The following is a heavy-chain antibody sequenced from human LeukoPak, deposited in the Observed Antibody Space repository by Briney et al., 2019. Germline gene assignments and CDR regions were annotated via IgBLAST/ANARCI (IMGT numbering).Heavy chain of an antibody. Sequence: PGGSLRLSCAASGFTFSSYAMSWVRQAPGKGLEWVSAISGSGGSTYYADSVKGRFTISRDNSKNTLYLQMNSLGAEDTAVYYCAKSSGFSYGSGYSFDYWGQGTLVTVSS. D-gene: IGHD5-18*01. CDR2: ISGSGGST. CDR1: GFTFSSYA. CDR3: AKSSGFSYGSGYSFDY. J-gene: IGHJ4*02. V-gene: IGHV3-23*01.